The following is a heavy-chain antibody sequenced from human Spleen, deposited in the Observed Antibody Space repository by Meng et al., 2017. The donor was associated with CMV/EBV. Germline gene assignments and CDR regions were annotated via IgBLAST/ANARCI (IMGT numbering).Heavy chain of an antibody. Sequence: GGSLRLSCAASGFTFSGSAFHWVRQASGKGLEWVGRIRSKANNYATVYAASLKGRFTISRDDSKQTAYLQMNSLKTEDTAVYYCARLPGEDSSSWATDYWGQGTLVTVSS. J-gene: IGHJ4*02. V-gene: IGHV3-73*01. CDR3: ARLPGEDSSSWATDY. D-gene: IGHD6-13*01. CDR2: IRSKANNYAT. CDR1: GFTFSGSA.